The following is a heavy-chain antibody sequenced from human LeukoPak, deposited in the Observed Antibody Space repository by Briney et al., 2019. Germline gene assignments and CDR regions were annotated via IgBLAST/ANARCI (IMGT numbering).Heavy chain of an antibody. CDR1: GYIFTSYF. CDR3: ARLVRGIYDYFDY. CDR2: INPSGGST. J-gene: IGHJ4*02. Sequence: ASVKVSCKASGYIFTSYFMHWVRQAPGQGLEWMGLINPSGGSTRYAQKFQGRVTMTRDMSTSTVYMELSSLRSEDTAVYYCARLVRGIYDYFDYWGQGTLVTVSS. D-gene: IGHD3-10*01. V-gene: IGHV1-46*01.